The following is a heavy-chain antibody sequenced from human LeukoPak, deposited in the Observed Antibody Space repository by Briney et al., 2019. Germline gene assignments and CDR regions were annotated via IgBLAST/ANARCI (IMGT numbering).Heavy chain of an antibody. J-gene: IGHJ4*02. V-gene: IGHV4-34*01. CDR3: ARQVGGNTFDY. Sequence: PSETLSLTCAVYGGSFSGYYWSWIRQPPGKGLEWIGEINHSGSTNYNPSLKSRVTISVGTSKNQFSLKLSSVTAADTAVYYCARQVGGNTFDYWGQGTLVTVSS. CDR2: INHSGST. CDR1: GGSFSGYY. D-gene: IGHD1-26*01.